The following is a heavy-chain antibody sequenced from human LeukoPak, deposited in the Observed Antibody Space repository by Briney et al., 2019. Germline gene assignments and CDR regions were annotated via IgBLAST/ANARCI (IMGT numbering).Heavy chain of an antibody. D-gene: IGHD5-24*01. CDR1: GGSISSGSYY. V-gene: IGHV4-61*02. Sequence: SQTLSLTCTVSGGSISSGSYYWSWIRQPAGKGLEWIGRIYTSGSTNYNPSLKSRVTISVDTSKNQFSLKLSSVTAADTAVYYCARAEAISSYYYYYGMDVWGQGATVTVSS. CDR2: IYTSGST. CDR3: ARAEAISSYYYYYGMDV. J-gene: IGHJ6*02.